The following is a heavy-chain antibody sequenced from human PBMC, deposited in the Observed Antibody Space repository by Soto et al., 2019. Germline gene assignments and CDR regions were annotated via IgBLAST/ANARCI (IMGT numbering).Heavy chain of an antibody. D-gene: IGHD4-17*01. V-gene: IGHV3-21*01. CDR1: GFTFSSYS. CDR3: ARMGSVTTFSWSDYYYGMDV. J-gene: IGHJ6*02. CDR2: ISSRTNYM. Sequence: EVQLVESGGGLVKPGGSLRLSCAASGFTFSSYSMNWVRQAPGKGQEWVSSISSRTNYMYYADSVKGRFTISRDDAKNSLYLQTNSLRAEDTAVYYCARMGSVTTFSWSDYYYGMDVWGQGTTVTVSS.